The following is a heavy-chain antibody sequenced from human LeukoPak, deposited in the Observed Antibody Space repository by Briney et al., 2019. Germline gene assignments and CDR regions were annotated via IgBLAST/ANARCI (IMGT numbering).Heavy chain of an antibody. V-gene: IGHV4-38-2*02. CDR3: ARTGDLSPHYYYCYMDV. CDR1: GYSISSGYY. Sequence: SETLSLTCTVSGYSISSGYYWGWIRQPPGKGLEWIGSIYHSGSTYYNPSLKSRVTISVDTSKNQFSLKLSSVTAADTAVYYCARTGDLSPHYYYCYMDVWGKGTTVTVSS. CDR2: IYHSGST. D-gene: IGHD7-27*01. J-gene: IGHJ6*03.